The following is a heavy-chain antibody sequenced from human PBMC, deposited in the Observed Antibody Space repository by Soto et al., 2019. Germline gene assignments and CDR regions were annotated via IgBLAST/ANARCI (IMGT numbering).Heavy chain of an antibody. D-gene: IGHD5-12*01. CDR1: GGTFSSYT. Sequence: QVQLVQSGAEVKKPGSSVKVSCKSSGGTFSSYTISWVRQAPGQGLEWMGRIIPILGIANYAKKFQGRVTITADKSTSTAYMELSSLRSEDTAVYYCERADPGGYIFYWGQGTLVTVSS. CDR3: ERADPGGYIFY. J-gene: IGHJ4*02. CDR2: IIPILGIA. V-gene: IGHV1-69*02.